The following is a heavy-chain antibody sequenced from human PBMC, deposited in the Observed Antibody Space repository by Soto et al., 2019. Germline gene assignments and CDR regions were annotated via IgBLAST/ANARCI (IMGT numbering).Heavy chain of an antibody. D-gene: IGHD3-10*01. CDR3: AEGGWFGELSPSYFDY. Sequence: PGGSLRLSCAASGFTFSSYSMNWVRQAPGKGLEWVSYISSSSSTIYYADSVKGRFTISRDNSKNTLYLQMNSLRAEDTAVYYCAEGGWFGELSPSYFDYWGQGTLVTVSS. CDR2: ISSSSSTI. CDR1: GFTFSSYS. J-gene: IGHJ4*02. V-gene: IGHV3-48*01.